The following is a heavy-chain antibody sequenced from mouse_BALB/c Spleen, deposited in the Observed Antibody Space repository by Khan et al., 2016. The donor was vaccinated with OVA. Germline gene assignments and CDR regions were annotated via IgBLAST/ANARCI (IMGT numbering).Heavy chain of an antibody. CDR2: IWGGGGT. V-gene: IGHV2-6-4*01. CDR3: ARAYYRYDGYYAMDY. J-gene: IGHJ4*01. Sequence: QVQLQQSGPGLVAPSQSLSITCTVSGFSLSRYNIHWIRQPPGKGLEWLGMIWGGGGTDYNSTLKSRLSIRKDNSKSQVLLKMNSLQTDDTAMYXCARAYYRYDGYYAMDYWGQGTSVTVSS. D-gene: IGHD2-14*01. CDR1: GFSLSRYN.